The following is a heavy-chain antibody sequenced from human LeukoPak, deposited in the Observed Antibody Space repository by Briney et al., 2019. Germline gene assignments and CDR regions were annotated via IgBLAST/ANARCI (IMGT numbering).Heavy chain of an antibody. Sequence: PGGSLRLYGAAYGFTFSSYGMHWVRQAPGKGLEGVAFIRCDGSNKYYADSVKGRFTSSRDNSKNTLYLQMNSLRAEDTAVYYCAKDHRAYCGGDCVDFDYWGQGTLVTVSS. CDR2: IRCDGSNK. CDR1: GFTFSSYG. J-gene: IGHJ4*02. CDR3: AKDHRAYCGGDCVDFDY. D-gene: IGHD2-21*02. V-gene: IGHV3-30*02.